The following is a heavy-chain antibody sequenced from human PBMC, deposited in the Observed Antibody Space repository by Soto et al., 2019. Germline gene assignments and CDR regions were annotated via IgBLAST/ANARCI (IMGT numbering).Heavy chain of an antibody. CDR2: INHSGST. CDR3: ARGRTYYDYIWGSYRSNWFDP. Sequence: SETLSLTCAVYGGSFSGYYWSWIRQPPGKGLEWIGEINHSGSTNYNPSLKSRVTISVDTSKNQFSLKLSSVTAADTAVYYCARGRTYYDYIWGSYRSNWFDPWGQGTLVTVSS. D-gene: IGHD3-16*02. V-gene: IGHV4-34*01. CDR1: GGSFSGYY. J-gene: IGHJ5*02.